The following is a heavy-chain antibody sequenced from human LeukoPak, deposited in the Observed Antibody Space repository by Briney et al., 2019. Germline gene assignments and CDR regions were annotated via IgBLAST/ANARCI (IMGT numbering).Heavy chain of an antibody. Sequence: GASVTVSCKASEGTFGAYSIGWVRQAPGQGLDWVGGINPIFNILYYAQNFQGRVTITADESTNTAYLELDSLKHDDTAVYYCAAGRRLGELFFDYWGPGTLVTVSS. CDR3: AAGRRLGELFFDY. V-gene: IGHV1-69*01. J-gene: IGHJ4*02. CDR1: EGTFGAYS. CDR2: INPIFNIL. D-gene: IGHD3-10*01.